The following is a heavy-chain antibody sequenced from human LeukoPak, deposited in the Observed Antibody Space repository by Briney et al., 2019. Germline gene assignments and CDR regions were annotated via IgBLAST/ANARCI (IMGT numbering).Heavy chain of an antibody. D-gene: IGHD6-6*01. V-gene: IGHV4-59*11. Sequence: SKTLSLTCTVSGGSISSHYWSWIRQPPGKGLEWIGYIYYSGSTNYNPSLKSRVTISVDTSKNQFSLKLSSVTAADTAVYYCARRISSIAARPWWFDPWGQGTLVTVSS. CDR3: ARRISSIAARPWWFDP. CDR2: IYYSGST. CDR1: GGSISSHY. J-gene: IGHJ5*02.